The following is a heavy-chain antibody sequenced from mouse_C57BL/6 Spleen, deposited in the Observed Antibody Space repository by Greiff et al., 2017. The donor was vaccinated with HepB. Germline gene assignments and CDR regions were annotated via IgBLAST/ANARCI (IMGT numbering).Heavy chain of an antibody. CDR3: AKKAEKGGYAMDY. J-gene: IGHJ4*01. V-gene: IGHV2-5*01. CDR2: IWRGGST. CDR1: GFSLTSYG. Sequence: QVHVKQSGPGLVQPSQSLSITCTVSGFSLTSYGVHWVRQSPGKGLEWLGVIWRGGSTDYNAAFMSRLSITKDNSKSQVFFKMNSLQADDTAIYYCAKKAEKGGYAMDYWGQGTSVTVSS.